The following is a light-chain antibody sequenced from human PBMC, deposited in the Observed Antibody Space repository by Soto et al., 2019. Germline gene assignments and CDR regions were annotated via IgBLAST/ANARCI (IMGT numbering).Light chain of an antibody. CDR2: GAS. CDR3: QQYNFWPPWT. CDR1: QSVSSN. V-gene: IGKV3-15*01. Sequence: EIVMTQSPATLSVSPGERAILSCRASQSVSSNLAWYQQRAGQAPRLLIYGASTRASGIPARFSGSGSGTEFTLTISSLQSEDFAVYYCQQYNFWPPWTFGQGTKVDIK. J-gene: IGKJ1*01.